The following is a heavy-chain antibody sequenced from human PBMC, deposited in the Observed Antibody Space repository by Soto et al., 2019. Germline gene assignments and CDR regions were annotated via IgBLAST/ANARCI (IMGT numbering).Heavy chain of an antibody. J-gene: IGHJ4*02. CDR2: TSYDGSNN. V-gene: IGHV3-33*05. CDR3: ARWGTTGGLDV. D-gene: IGHD3-16*01. CDR1: GFTFRSYV. Sequence: QVQLVESGGCVVQPGTSLRLSCVGSGFTFRSYVIHWVRQAPGKGLEWVALTSYDGSNNFYGDSVTGRFTISRDNSRNTVELQMDSLRLDDTALYYCARWGTTGGLDVWGQGTLVSVSS.